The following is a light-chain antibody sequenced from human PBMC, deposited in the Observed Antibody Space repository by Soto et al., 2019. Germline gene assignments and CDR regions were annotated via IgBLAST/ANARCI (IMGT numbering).Light chain of an antibody. J-gene: IGKJ1*01. CDR1: QSVASSF. Sequence: EIVMTQSPATLSVSPGERATLSCRASQSVASSFLAWYQQKPGQAPRLLIYNSYSRATGIPARFSGSGSGTEFTLTISSLQSEDFAVYYCQQYSNWPPGTFGQGTKVDIK. CDR2: NSY. V-gene: IGKV3-15*01. CDR3: QQYSNWPPGT.